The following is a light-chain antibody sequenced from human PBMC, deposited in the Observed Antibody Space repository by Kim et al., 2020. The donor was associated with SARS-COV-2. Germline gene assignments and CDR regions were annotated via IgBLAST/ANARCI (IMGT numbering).Light chain of an antibody. CDR1: SLRSYY. CDR3: NSRDSSGNHPDV. Sequence: LGQTVRITCQGDSLRSYYAGWYQQKPGQAPVLVLYGKNNRPSGIPDRFSGSSSGNTASLTITGAQAEDEADYYCNSRDSSGNHPDVFGTGTKVTVL. CDR2: GKN. J-gene: IGLJ1*01. V-gene: IGLV3-19*01.